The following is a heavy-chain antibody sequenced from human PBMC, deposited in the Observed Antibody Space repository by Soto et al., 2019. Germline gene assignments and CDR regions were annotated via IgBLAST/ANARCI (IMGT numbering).Heavy chain of an antibody. CDR1: GGSISSNDFY. J-gene: IGHJ5*02. Sequence: PSETLSLTCIVSGGSISSNDFYWSWIRQHPGKGLEWIGYIYYSGNTYYNPSLKSRVTISVDTSKNQFSLKLSSVTAADTAVYYCARGFYDTSGYLWFDPSGQGTLVTVSS. D-gene: IGHD3-22*01. CDR2: IYYSGNT. V-gene: IGHV4-30-4*08. CDR3: ARGFYDTSGYLWFDP.